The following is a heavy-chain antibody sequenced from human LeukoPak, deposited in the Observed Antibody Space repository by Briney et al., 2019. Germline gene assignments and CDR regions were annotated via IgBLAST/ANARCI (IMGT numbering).Heavy chain of an antibody. CDR3: AKGPGPAVGPYYFDY. J-gene: IGHJ4*02. D-gene: IGHD6-13*01. CDR1: GFIFNDYA. CDR2: ISWSSAGI. Sequence: GGSLRLSRAASGFIFNDYAMHWVRQAPGKGLEWVSGISWSSAGIGYADSVKGRFTISRGNAKNFLYLQMSSLRVEDMALYYCAKGPGPAVGPYYFDYWGQGTQVTVSS. V-gene: IGHV3-9*03.